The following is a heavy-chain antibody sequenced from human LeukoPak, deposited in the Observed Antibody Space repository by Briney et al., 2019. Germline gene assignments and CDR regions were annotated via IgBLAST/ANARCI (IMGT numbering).Heavy chain of an antibody. Sequence: GGSLRLSCAASGFTFSSYAMSWVRQAPGKGLEWVSAISGSGGSTYYADSVKGRFTISRDNSKNTLYLQMNSLRAEDTAVYYCAKVDIAVAGNSEYFQHWGQGTLVTVSS. D-gene: IGHD6-19*01. J-gene: IGHJ1*01. CDR1: GFTFSSYA. V-gene: IGHV3-23*01. CDR2: ISGSGGST. CDR3: AKVDIAVAGNSEYFQH.